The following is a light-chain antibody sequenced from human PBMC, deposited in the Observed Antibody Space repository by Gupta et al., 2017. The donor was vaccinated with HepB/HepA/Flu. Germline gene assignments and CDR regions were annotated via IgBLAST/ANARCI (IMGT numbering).Light chain of an antibody. CDR2: DAS. CDR1: QSVSSY. J-gene: IGKJ4*01. CDR3: QQRSNWPPGLT. V-gene: IGKV3-11*01. Sequence: EIVFTHSPATLSLSPGERATLSCRASQSVSSYLAWYQQKPGQAPRLLIYDASNRATGIPARFSGSGAGTDFTLTISSLEPEDFAVYYCQQRSNWPPGLTFGGGTKVEIK.